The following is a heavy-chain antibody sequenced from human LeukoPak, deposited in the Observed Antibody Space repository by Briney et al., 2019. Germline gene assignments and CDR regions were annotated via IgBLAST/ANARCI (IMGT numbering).Heavy chain of an antibody. Sequence: PGGSLRLSCVVSGFTFSSYWMHWVRQAPGKGLVWVSRISTDGTATGYADSVKGRFTISRDNARNTLYLQMNSLRAEDTAVYYCARDLYDCSGYWGQGTQVTVSP. V-gene: IGHV3-74*01. CDR3: ARDLYDCSGY. CDR1: GFTFSSYW. CDR2: ISTDGTAT. D-gene: IGHD3-22*01. J-gene: IGHJ4*02.